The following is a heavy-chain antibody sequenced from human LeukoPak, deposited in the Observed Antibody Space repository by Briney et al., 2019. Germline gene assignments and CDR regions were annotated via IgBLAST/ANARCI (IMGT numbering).Heavy chain of an antibody. CDR3: ARGTPYCGSTSCYPYFYY. D-gene: IGHD2-2*01. Sequence: SETLSLTCTVSGGSISSSSYYWGWIRQPPGKGLEWIGYIYYSGSTYYKPSLRSRLTISVDTSKNQFSLKVNSVTAADTAVYYCARGTPYCGSTSCYPYFYYWGQGTLVTVSS. CDR1: GGSISSSSYY. J-gene: IGHJ4*02. CDR2: IYYSGST. V-gene: IGHV4-31*03.